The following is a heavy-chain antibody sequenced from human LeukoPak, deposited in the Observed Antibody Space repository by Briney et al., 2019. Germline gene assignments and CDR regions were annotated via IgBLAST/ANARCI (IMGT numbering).Heavy chain of an antibody. CDR3: ARVNTLLGYYSDSGSYGSQYDSSGPDY. D-gene: IGHD3-10*01. V-gene: IGHV1-18*01. J-gene: IGHJ4*02. CDR2: ISGYNGNT. CDR1: GYTFTSYG. Sequence: ASVKVSCKASGYTFTSYGISWVRQAPGQGLEWMGWISGYNGNTNHAQKFQDRVTMTTDTSTRTAYMELRSLRSDDTAVYYCARVNTLLGYYSDSGSYGSQYDSSGPDYWGQGTLVTVSS.